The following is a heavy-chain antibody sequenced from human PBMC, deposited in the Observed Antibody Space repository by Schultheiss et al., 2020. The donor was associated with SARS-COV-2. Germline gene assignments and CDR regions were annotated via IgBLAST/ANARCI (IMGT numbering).Heavy chain of an antibody. CDR2: INSDGSST. D-gene: IGHD5-18*01. CDR1: GFILVAYA. V-gene: IGHV3-74*01. Sequence: GGSLRLSCAASGFILVAYAMSWVRQAPGKGLEWVSHINSDGSSTGYADSVKGRFTIIRDNAKNTLSLQMRSLRAEDTAVYYCARDGYNNAYDYWGQGTLVTVSS. J-gene: IGHJ4*02. CDR3: ARDGYNNAYDY.